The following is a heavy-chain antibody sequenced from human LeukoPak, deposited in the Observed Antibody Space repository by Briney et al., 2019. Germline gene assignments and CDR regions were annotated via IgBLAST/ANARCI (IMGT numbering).Heavy chain of an antibody. J-gene: IGHJ4*02. CDR3: AVSPNPYYFDF. Sequence: GGSLRLSCAASGCTVSNSYMSWVRQAPGKGLEWVSVIYSGGSTYYADSMKGRFTISRGISKNTVYLQMNSLRAEDTAVYHCAVSPNPYYFDFWGQGTLVTVSA. CDR2: IYSGGST. CDR1: GCTVSNSY. V-gene: IGHV3-53*01.